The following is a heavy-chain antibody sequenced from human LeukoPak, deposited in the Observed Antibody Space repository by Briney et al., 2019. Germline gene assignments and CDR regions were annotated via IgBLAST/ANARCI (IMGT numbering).Heavy chain of an antibody. CDR2: IYYSGST. Sequence: SETLSLTCTVSGGSISSSSYYWGWIRQPPGKGLEWIGSIYYSGSTYYNPSLKSRVTISVDTSKNQFSLKLSSVTAADTAVYYCASSSIGVKFDYWGQGTLVTVSS. J-gene: IGHJ4*02. D-gene: IGHD3-16*01. V-gene: IGHV4-39*07. CDR3: ASSSIGVKFDY. CDR1: GGSISSSSYY.